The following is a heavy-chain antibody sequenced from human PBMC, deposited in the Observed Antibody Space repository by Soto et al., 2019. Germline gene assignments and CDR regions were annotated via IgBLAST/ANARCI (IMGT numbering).Heavy chain of an antibody. J-gene: IGHJ6*03. CDR2: INHSGST. D-gene: IGHD4-4*01. CDR1: GGSFSGYY. CDR3: ARDRRFTTVTTDYYYDVDD. V-gene: IGHV4-34*01. Sequence: PSETLSLTCAVYGGSFSGYYWSWIRQPPGKGLEWIGEINHSGSTNYNPSLKSRVTISVDTSKNQFSLKLSSVTTADTAVYYCARDRRFTTVTTDYYYDVDDWGKGTTVTVSS.